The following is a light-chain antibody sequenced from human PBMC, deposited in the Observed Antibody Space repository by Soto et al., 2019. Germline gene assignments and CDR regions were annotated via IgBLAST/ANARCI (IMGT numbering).Light chain of an antibody. CDR2: AAS. Sequence: DIQMTQSPSSLSASVGDRVTITCRARQSISSYLNWYQQKPVKAPKLLIYAASSLQSGVPSRFSGSGSGTDFTLTISSLQPEDFATYYCKQSYSTLLTFGGGTKVEIK. J-gene: IGKJ4*01. CDR3: KQSYSTLLT. V-gene: IGKV1-39*01. CDR1: QSISSY.